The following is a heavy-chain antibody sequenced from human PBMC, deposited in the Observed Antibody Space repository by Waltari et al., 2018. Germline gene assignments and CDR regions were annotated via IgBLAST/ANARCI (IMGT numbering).Heavy chain of an antibody. D-gene: IGHD5-12*01. CDR3: ATYIGASVGTAAFDV. CDR2: VSYSGTT. Sequence: QLQLQESGPRLVRPSETLSLICRFPGFPITSNSHYWAGIRQSPGQGLEWIGTVSYSGTTYISPSLKSRVSVSRDTSKNQVSLILGSVTAADMAVYYCATYIGASVGTAAFDVWGQGTMVTVSS. V-gene: IGHV4-39*01. J-gene: IGHJ3*01. CDR1: GFPITSNSHY.